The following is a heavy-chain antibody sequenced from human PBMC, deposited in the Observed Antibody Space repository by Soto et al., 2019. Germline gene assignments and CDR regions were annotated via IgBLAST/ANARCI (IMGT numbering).Heavy chain of an antibody. CDR1: GGSISSYY. J-gene: IGHJ4*02. CDR3: ARGGGPLHPTDF. Sequence: SETLSLTCTVSGGSISSYYWSWIRQPPGKELEWIGYIFFSGSTNYRPSLKSRVTISVDTSRNQFSLKLSSVTAADTAVYFCARGGGPLHPTDFWGQGTLVTVSS. D-gene: IGHD3-16*01. CDR2: IFFSGST. V-gene: IGHV4-59*01.